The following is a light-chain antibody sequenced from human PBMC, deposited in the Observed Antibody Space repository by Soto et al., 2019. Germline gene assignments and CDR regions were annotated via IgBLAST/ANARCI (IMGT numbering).Light chain of an antibody. Sequence: QSVLTQPPSVSGAPGQRVTISCTGSSSNIGAGYDVHWYQQLPGTAPKLLIYGNSNRPSGVPDRFSGSKSGTSASLAITGLQAEDEADYYCQSYDSSPVFGGGTKVTVL. V-gene: IGLV1-40*01. J-gene: IGLJ3*02. CDR1: SSNIGAGYD. CDR2: GNS. CDR3: QSYDSSPV.